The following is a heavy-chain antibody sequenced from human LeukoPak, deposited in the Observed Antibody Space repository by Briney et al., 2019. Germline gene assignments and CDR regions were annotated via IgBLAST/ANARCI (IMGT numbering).Heavy chain of an antibody. CDR3: ARRIAVASSDAIDF. CDR1: GYSFTNYW. J-gene: IGHJ3*01. D-gene: IGHD6-19*01. Sequence: GESLKFSSKGSGYSFTNYWIGWVRQMPGKGLEWMGIIYPGDSDTRYSPSFQGQVTFSADKSTSLAYLQWSCLEASETARYYRARRIAVASSDAIDFWGQGTMVTVSS. V-gene: IGHV5-51*01. CDR2: IYPGDSDT.